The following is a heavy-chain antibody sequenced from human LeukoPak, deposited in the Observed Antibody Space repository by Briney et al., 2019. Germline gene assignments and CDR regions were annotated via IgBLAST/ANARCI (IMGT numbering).Heavy chain of an antibody. CDR2: ISYDGSNK. CDR1: GFTFSSYA. CDR3: ARSSRGTTVTQSHYYGMDV. V-gene: IGHV3-30*04. D-gene: IGHD4-17*01. J-gene: IGHJ6*02. Sequence: GGSLRLSCAASGFTFSSYAMHWVRQAPGKGLERVAVISYDGSNKYYADSVKGRFTISRDNSKNTLYLQMNSLRAEDTAVYYCARSSRGTTVTQSHYYGMDVWGQGTTVTVSS.